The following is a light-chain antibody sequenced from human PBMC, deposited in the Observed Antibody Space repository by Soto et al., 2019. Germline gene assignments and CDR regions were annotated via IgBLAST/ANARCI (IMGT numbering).Light chain of an antibody. Sequence: EIVLTQSPGTLSLSPGERATLSCRASQSVSSTYLAWYQQKPGQPPRLLIYGASSRATGIPDRFSGSGSGTDFTLTITRLESEDFAVYNCQQYGSSPVTFGQGTRLDIK. J-gene: IGKJ5*01. CDR3: QQYGSSPVT. CDR2: GAS. V-gene: IGKV3-20*01. CDR1: QSVSSTY.